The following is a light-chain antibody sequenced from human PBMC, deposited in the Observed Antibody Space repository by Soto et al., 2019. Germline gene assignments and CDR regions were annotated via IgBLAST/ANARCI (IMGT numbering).Light chain of an antibody. CDR2: EVN. CDR1: SDDVGGYNY. CDR3: SSHAGSNPVV. Sequence: QSALTQPPSASGSPGQSVTISCTGTSDDVGGYNYVSWYQQYPGKAPKLMIYEVNKRPSGVPDRFSGSKSGNTASLTVSGLQAEDEADYYCSSHAGSNPVVFGGGTMLTVL. V-gene: IGLV2-8*01. J-gene: IGLJ2*01.